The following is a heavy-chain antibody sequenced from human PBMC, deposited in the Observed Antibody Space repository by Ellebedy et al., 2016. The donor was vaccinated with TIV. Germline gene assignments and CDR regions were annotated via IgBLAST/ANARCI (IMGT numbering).Heavy chain of an antibody. Sequence: GGSLRLSCAASGFTFSSYSMNWVRQAPGQGLEWVSSISSSSSYIYYADSVKGRFTISRDNSKSTLYLQMNYLRAEDTAVYYCAKDVGWFGELFFDAFDIWGQGTMVTVSS. CDR1: GFTFSSYS. CDR2: ISSSSSYI. D-gene: IGHD3-10*01. J-gene: IGHJ3*02. V-gene: IGHV3-21*04. CDR3: AKDVGWFGELFFDAFDI.